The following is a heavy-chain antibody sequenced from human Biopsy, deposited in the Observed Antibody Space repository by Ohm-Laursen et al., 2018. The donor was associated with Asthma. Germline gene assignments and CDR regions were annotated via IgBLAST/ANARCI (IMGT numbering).Heavy chain of an antibody. V-gene: IGHV1-18*01. D-gene: IGHD3-10*01. Sequence: ASVKVSCKTSGYTFNIAGITWARQAPGQWLEWMGWISVYNGNTKVAQKLQDRVTMITDTSTSTAYMELRSLRSDDTAVYFCARAVDYSHYYGIDVWGQGTTVTVS. CDR1: GYTFNIAG. CDR2: ISVYNGNT. CDR3: ARAVDYSHYYGIDV. J-gene: IGHJ6*02.